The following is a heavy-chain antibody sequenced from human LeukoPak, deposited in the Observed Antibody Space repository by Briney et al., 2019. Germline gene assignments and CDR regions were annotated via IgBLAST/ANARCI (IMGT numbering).Heavy chain of an antibody. CDR1: GYTFSTFG. CDR3: AIRAGAYSHPYDY. CDR2: ISGSGGAT. V-gene: IGHV3-23*01. D-gene: IGHD4/OR15-4a*01. J-gene: IGHJ4*02. Sequence: GGSLRVSCAAAGYTFSTFGMSWVRQAPGKGLEWVSAISGSGGATFYADSVKGRFTISRDSSKNTLYLQMNSLRAEDTAVYYCAIRAGAYSHPYDYWGQGTLVTVSS.